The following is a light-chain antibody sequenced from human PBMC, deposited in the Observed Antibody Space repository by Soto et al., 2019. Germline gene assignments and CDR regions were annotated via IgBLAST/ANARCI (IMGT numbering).Light chain of an antibody. Sequence: DIQMTQSPSSLSASVGDRVTITCRASQDLSNYLAWYQQKPGKVPKLLIYAASTLHSGVPSRFSGSGSGTDFTLTISGLQPEDVANYYCQNYNGAPWTFVQGTKVEIE. CDR2: AAS. J-gene: IGKJ1*01. CDR3: QNYNGAPWT. V-gene: IGKV1-27*01. CDR1: QDLSNY.